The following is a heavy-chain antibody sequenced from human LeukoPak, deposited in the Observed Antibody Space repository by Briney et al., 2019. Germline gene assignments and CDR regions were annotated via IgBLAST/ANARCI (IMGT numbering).Heavy chain of an antibody. CDR2: ISWDGGIT. J-gene: IGHJ4*02. Sequence: GGSLRLSCAASGFTFHHYSMHWVRQPPGKGLEWVSLISWDGGITYYADFVRGRFTISRDNSKNSLSLEMNSLRTEDTALYYCAKDSNTGGYSFGSWGQGTLVTVTS. V-gene: IGHV3-43*01. CDR3: AKDSNTGGYSFGS. D-gene: IGHD5-12*01. CDR1: GFTFHHYS.